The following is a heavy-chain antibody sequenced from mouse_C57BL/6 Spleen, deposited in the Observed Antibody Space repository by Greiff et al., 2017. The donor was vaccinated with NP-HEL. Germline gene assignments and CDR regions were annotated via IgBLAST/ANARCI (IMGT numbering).Heavy chain of an antibody. CDR3: ARGGNYGGFAY. D-gene: IGHD2-1*01. Sequence: EVQLQESGAELVKPGASVKLSCTASGFNIKDYYMHWVKQRTEQGLEWIGRIDPEDGETKYAPKFPGKATITADTSSNTAYLQLSSLTSEDTAVYYCARGGNYGGFAYWGQGTLVTVSA. V-gene: IGHV14-2*01. CDR1: GFNIKDYY. J-gene: IGHJ3*01. CDR2: IDPEDGET.